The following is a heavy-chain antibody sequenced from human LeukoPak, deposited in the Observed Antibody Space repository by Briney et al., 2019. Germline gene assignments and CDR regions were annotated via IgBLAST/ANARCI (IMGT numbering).Heavy chain of an antibody. V-gene: IGHV4-34*01. CDR2: INPGGRI. Sequence: SETLSFTCAVYGGSFSGYYWTWIRQPPGKELEWIGEINPGGRITYNPSLKSRVTMSGDTSDNQFSLKLTSATAADTAVYYCARATGDHTDWGQGTLVTISS. D-gene: IGHD1-14*01. CDR1: GGSFSGYY. CDR3: ARATGDHTD. J-gene: IGHJ4*02.